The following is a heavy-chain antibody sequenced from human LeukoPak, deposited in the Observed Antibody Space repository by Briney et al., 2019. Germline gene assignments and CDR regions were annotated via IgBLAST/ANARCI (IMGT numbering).Heavy chain of an antibody. V-gene: IGHV1-2*06. J-gene: IGHJ6*02. Sequence: ASVKVSCKASGYTFTGYYIHWVRQAPGQGLEWMGRINPNSGGTNYAQNLQGRVTMTTDTSTSTAYMELRSLRSDDTAVYYCARDSSSYYYYGMDVWGQGTTVTVSS. CDR2: INPNSGGT. CDR3: ARDSSSYYYYGMDV. CDR1: GYTFTGYY.